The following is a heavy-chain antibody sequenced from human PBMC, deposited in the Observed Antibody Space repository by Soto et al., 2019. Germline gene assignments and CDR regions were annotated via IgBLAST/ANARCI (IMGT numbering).Heavy chain of an antibody. Sequence: SETLSLTCTVSGGSVSRGSYYWSWIRQPPGKGLEWIGYIYYSGSTNYNPSLKSRVTISVDTSKNQFSLKLSSVTAADTAVYYCAKGYCSGGSCLDYWGQGTLVTVSS. CDR2: IYYSGST. V-gene: IGHV4-61*01. J-gene: IGHJ4*02. D-gene: IGHD2-15*01. CDR1: GGSVSRGSYY. CDR3: AKGYCSGGSCLDY.